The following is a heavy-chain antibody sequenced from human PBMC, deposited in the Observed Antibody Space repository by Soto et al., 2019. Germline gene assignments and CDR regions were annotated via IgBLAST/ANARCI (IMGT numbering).Heavy chain of an antibody. CDR3: AKEPSSLYGEYDFYFDY. J-gene: IGHJ4*02. D-gene: IGHD4-17*01. CDR2: ISYDGSNK. V-gene: IGHV3-30*18. CDR1: GFTFSSYG. Sequence: LRLSCAASGFTFSSYGMHWVRQAPGKGLEWVAVISYDGSNKYYADSVKGRFTISRDNSKNTLYLQMNSLRAEDTAVYYCAKEPSSLYGEYDFYFDYWGQGTLVTVSS.